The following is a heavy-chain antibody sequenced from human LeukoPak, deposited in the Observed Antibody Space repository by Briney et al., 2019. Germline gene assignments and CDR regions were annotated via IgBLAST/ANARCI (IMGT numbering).Heavy chain of an antibody. CDR3: ARDRTITSYYYYMDV. J-gene: IGHJ6*03. D-gene: IGHD3-10*01. CDR2: ISSSGRTI. V-gene: IGHV3-11*01. CDR1: GFTFSDYY. Sequence: GGPLRLSCAASGFTFSDYYMSWLRQAPGKGLEWVSYISSSGRTIYYADSVKGRFTISRDNAKNSLYLQMNSLRAEDTAVYYCARDRTITSYYYYMDVWGKGTTVTVSS.